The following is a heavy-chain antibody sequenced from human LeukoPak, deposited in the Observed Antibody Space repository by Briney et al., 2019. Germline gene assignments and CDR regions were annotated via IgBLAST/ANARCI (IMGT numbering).Heavy chain of an antibody. CDR2: ISAYNGNT. Sequence: ASVKVSCKASGYTFTSYGISWVRQAPGQGLEWTGWISAYNGNTNYAQKLQGRVTMTTDTSTSTAYMELRSLRSDDTAVYYCARDGGSVYDILTGYYSHYFDYWGQGTLVTVSS. D-gene: IGHD3-9*01. V-gene: IGHV1-18*01. J-gene: IGHJ4*02. CDR3: ARDGGSVYDILTGYYSHYFDY. CDR1: GYTFTSYG.